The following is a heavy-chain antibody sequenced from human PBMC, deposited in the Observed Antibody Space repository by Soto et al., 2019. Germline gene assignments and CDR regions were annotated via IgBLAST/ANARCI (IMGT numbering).Heavy chain of an antibody. J-gene: IGHJ5*02. D-gene: IGHD3-10*02. CDR3: VKGHLFVGP. CDR1: GFPFSSYW. Sequence: EVQLVESGGDLVQPGGSLRLSCAASGFPFSSYWMTWVRRAPGKGLQWVASIKPDGSDTYYLDSVRGRFTVSRDNARNSVYLQMNSLGVDDPALYHCVKGHLFVGPWGQGALAIVTS. CDR2: IKPDGSDT. V-gene: IGHV3-7*01.